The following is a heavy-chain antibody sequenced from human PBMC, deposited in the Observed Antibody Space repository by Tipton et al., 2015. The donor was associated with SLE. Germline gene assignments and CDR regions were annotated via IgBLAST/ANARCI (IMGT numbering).Heavy chain of an antibody. CDR2: ISSSSTI. CDR3: ARTGYSSGWYRD. J-gene: IGHJ4*02. CDR1: GFTFSSYS. D-gene: IGHD6-19*01. Sequence: SLRLSCAASGFTFSSYSMNWVRQAPGKGLEWVSYISSSSTIYYADSVKGRFTISRDNAKNSLYLQMNSLRAEDTAVYYCARTGYSSGWYRDWGQGTLVTVSS. V-gene: IGHV3-48*01.